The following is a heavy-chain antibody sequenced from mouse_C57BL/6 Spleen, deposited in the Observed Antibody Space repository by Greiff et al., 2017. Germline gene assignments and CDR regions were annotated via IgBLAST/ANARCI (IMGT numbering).Heavy chain of an antibody. CDR2: INPGSGGT. J-gene: IGHJ1*03. D-gene: IGHD1-1*01. Sequence: QVQLQQSGAELIRPGTSVKVSCKASGYAFTNYLIEWVKQRPGQGLEWIGVINPGSGGTNYNEKFKGKATLTADKSSSTAYMQLSSLTSEDSAVYFCARREYYGSSYVGYFDVWGTGTTVTVSS. V-gene: IGHV1-54*01. CDR1: GYAFTNYL. CDR3: ARREYYGSSYVGYFDV.